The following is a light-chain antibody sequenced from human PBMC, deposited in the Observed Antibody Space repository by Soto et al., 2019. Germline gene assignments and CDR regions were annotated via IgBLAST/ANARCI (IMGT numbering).Light chain of an antibody. CDR3: QQSSTTPIT. CDR1: QSISNY. CDR2: DAS. J-gene: IGKJ5*01. V-gene: IGKV1-39*01. Sequence: DIQMTQSPSSLSASVGDRVTITCRASQSISNYLNWYQQKPGKAPKLLIYDASSLQSGVPSRFSGSGSGTEFTLTISILQSEDFASYYCQQSSTTPITFGHGTRLEIK.